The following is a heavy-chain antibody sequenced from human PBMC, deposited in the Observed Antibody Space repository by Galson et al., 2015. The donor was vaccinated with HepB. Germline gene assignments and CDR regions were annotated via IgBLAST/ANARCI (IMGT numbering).Heavy chain of an antibody. CDR3: ASVVVPAEGIDY. Sequence: SLRLSCAASGFTFSSYGMHWVRQAPGKGLERVAVISYDGSNKYYADSVKGRFTISRDNSKNTLYLQMNSLRAEDTAVYYCASVVVPAEGIDYWGQGTLVTVSS. CDR1: GFTFSSYG. CDR2: ISYDGSNK. V-gene: IGHV3-30*03. D-gene: IGHD2-2*01. J-gene: IGHJ4*02.